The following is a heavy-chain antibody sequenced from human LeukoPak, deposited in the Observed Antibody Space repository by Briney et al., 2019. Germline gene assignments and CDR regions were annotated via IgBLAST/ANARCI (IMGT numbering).Heavy chain of an antibody. CDR2: IYYSGST. V-gene: IGHV4-30-4*02. CDR1: GGSISSGDYY. D-gene: IGHD3-9*01. CDR3: ARVLEGFDWDRYFDL. J-gene: IGHJ2*01. Sequence: SETLSLTCTVSGGSISSGDYYWSWIRQPPGKGLEWIGYIYYSGSTYYNPSLKSRVTISVDTSKNQFSLKLSSVTAADTAVYYCARVLEGFDWDRYFDLWGRGTLVTVSS.